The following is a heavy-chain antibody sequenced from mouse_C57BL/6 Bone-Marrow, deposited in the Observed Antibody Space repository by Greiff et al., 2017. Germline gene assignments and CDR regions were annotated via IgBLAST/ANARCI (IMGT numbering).Heavy chain of an antibody. CDR1: GFTFTDYY. J-gene: IGHJ4*01. V-gene: IGHV7-3*01. D-gene: IGHD2-4*01. Sequence: EVKLMESGGGLVQPGGSLSLSCAASGFTFTDYYMSWVRQPPGKALGWLGFIRNKANGYTTEYSASVKGRFTISRDNSQSILYLQINALMAEDSATYYCARYMITGYYYAMDYWGQGTSVTVSS. CDR2: IRNKANGYTT. CDR3: ARYMITGYYYAMDY.